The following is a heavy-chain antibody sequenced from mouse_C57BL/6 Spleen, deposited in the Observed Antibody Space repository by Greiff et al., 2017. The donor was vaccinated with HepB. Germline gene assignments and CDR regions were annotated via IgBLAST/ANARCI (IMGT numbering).Heavy chain of an antibody. CDR1: GYTFTSYW. V-gene: IGHV1-55*01. J-gene: IGHJ2*01. Sequence: QVQLQQPGAELVKPGASVKMSCKASGYTFTSYWITWVKQRPGQGLEWIGDIYPGSGSTNYNEKFKSKATLTVDTSSSTAYMQLSSLTSEDSAVYYWARELRPVGYFDYWGQGTTLTVSS. CDR3: ARELRPVGYFDY. D-gene: IGHD1-1*01. CDR2: IYPGSGST.